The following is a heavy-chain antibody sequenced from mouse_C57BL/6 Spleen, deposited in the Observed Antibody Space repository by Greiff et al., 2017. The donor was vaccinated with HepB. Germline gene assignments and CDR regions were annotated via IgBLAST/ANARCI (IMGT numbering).Heavy chain of an antibody. V-gene: IGHV1-82*01. CDR3: ARGGGYSEGYFDV. D-gene: IGHD2-3*01. J-gene: IGHJ1*03. CDR2: IYPGDGDT. CDR1: GYAFSSSW. Sequence: QVQLQQSGPELVKPGASVKISCKASGYAFSSSWMNWVKQRPGKGLEWIGRIYPGDGDTNYNGKFKGKATLTADKSSSTAYMQLSSLTSEDSAVYFCARGGGYSEGYFDVWGTGTTVTVSS.